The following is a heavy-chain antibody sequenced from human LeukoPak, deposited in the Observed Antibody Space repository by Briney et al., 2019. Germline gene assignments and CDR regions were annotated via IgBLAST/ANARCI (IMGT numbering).Heavy chain of an antibody. CDR2: ISSSSSYI. Sequence: GGSLRLSCAASGFTFSSYSMNWVRQAPGKGLEWVSSISSSSSYIYYADSVKGRFTISRDNSKNTLYLQMNSLRAEDTAVYYCAREGIDSSGYSHFDYWGQGTLVTVSS. CDR1: GFTFSSYS. V-gene: IGHV3-21*01. D-gene: IGHD3-22*01. CDR3: AREGIDSSGYSHFDY. J-gene: IGHJ4*02.